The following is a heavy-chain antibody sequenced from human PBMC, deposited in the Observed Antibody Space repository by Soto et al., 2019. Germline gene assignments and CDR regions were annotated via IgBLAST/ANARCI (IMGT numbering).Heavy chain of an antibody. J-gene: IGHJ3*02. D-gene: IGHD3-3*01. Sequence: SETLSLTCTVSGGSISSSSYYWGWIRQPPGKGLEWIGNIYYSGSTYYNPSLKSRVTISVDTTKNHFSLKLISVTAADTAVYYCARYDFWSGYFAFDIWGQGTMVTVSS. CDR3: ARYDFWSGYFAFDI. CDR2: IYYSGST. V-gene: IGHV4-39*01. CDR1: GGSISSSSYY.